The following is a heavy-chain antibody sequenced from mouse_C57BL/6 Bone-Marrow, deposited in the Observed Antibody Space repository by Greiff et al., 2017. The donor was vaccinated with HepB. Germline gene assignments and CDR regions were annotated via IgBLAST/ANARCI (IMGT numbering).Heavy chain of an antibody. Sequence: VQLQQSGPELVKPGASVKMSCKASGYTFTDYYMHWVKQKPGKGLEWIGEIYPGSGNTYYNENFKGKALLTADTTSSTVYMQLSSLTSEDSAVYFCARSGPTTVVATDYAMDYWGQGTSVTVSS. CDR1: YTFTDYYM. D-gene: IGHD1-1*01. CDR3: RSGPTTVVATDYAMDY. J-gene: IGHJ4*01. CDR2: YPGSGNTY. V-gene: IGHV1-83*01.